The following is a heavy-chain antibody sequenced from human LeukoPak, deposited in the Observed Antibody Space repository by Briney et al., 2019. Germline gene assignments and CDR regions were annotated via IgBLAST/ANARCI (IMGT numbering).Heavy chain of an antibody. CDR1: GFTFCSYE. V-gene: IGHV3-48*03. Sequence: PGGSLRLSCAASGFTFCSYEMNWVRQAPGKGLEWVSYISSSASTRNYADSVKGRFTISRDNAKNSLYLQMSSLRAEDTAVYYCARENTEDAFDIWGQGTMVIVSS. J-gene: IGHJ3*02. CDR3: ARENTEDAFDI. D-gene: IGHD1/OR15-1a*01. CDR2: ISSSASTR.